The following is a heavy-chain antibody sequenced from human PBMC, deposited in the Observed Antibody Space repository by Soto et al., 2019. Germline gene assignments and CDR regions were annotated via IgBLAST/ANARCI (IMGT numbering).Heavy chain of an antibody. CDR3: ARETLLMVYAIPHYYYYGMDV. Sequence: QVQLVQSGAEVKKPGASVKVSCKASGYTFTSYGISWVRQAPGQGLEWMGGISAYNGNTNYAQKLQGRVTMTTDTSTSTAYMELRSLRSDDTAVYYCARETLLMVYAIPHYYYYGMDVWGQGTTVTVSS. CDR2: ISAYNGNT. V-gene: IGHV1-18*04. J-gene: IGHJ6*02. CDR1: GYTFTSYG. D-gene: IGHD2-8*01.